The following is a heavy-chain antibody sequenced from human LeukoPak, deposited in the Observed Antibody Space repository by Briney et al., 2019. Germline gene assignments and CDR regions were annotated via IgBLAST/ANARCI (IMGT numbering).Heavy chain of an antibody. CDR3: ATPLDYYDSSGYHQGGD. J-gene: IGHJ4*02. D-gene: IGHD3-22*01. CDR2: IKEDGSKK. CDR1: GFTFSGCW. Sequence: PGGSLRLSCAASGFTFSGCWMTWVRQAPGKGLEWVANIKEDGSKKNYVDSVKGRFTIFRDNAKNPLYLQMNSLRAEDTAVYYCATPLDYYDSSGYHQGGDWGQGTLVTVSS. V-gene: IGHV3-7*03.